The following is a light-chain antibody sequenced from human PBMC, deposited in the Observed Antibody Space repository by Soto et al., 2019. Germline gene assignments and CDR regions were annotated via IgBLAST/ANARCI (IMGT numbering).Light chain of an antibody. J-gene: IGKJ5*01. V-gene: IGKV3-11*01. Sequence: EIVLTQSPATLSLSPGERATLSCRASQSFSSYLAWYQQKPGQAPRLLIYDASKRATGIPARFSGRGSGTDLTLTISSLAPADFAVYYCQQRSNWPPVITFGQGTRLEIK. CDR2: DAS. CDR3: QQRSNWPPVIT. CDR1: QSFSSY.